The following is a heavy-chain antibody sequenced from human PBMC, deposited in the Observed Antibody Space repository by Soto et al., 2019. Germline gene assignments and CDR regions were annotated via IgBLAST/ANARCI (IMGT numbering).Heavy chain of an antibody. CDR3: ARGRRAIFGVSYYYYGMDV. CDR1: GGCFSGYY. CDR2: INHSGST. Sequence: LYVTCAVYGGCFSGYYWIWIRQPPGKVLEWIGEINHSGSTNYNPSLKSRVTISVDTSKNKFSLKLSSVTAADTAVYYGARGRRAIFGVSYYYYGMDVWGQGTTVTVSS. V-gene: IGHV4-34*01. J-gene: IGHJ6*02. D-gene: IGHD3-3*01.